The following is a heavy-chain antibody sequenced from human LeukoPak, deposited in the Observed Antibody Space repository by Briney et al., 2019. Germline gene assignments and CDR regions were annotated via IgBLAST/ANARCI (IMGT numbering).Heavy chain of an antibody. J-gene: IGHJ6*02. CDR3: ARLAEMATNWMDV. Sequence: GESRHFSCKASGYSFTSYWIGWVRQTPGKGLEWMGIIYPGDSDTRYSPSFQVQVTISADKSISTAYLQWSSLKASDTAMYYCARLAEMATNWMDVWGQG. V-gene: IGHV5-51*01. D-gene: IGHD5-24*01. CDR1: GYSFTSYW. CDR2: IYPGDSDT.